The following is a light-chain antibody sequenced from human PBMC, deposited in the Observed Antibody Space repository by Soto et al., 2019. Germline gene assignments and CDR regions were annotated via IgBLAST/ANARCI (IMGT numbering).Light chain of an antibody. CDR2: GAS. CDR1: QSVNSSY. Sequence: DIVLTQSPGTLSLSPGERATLSCRASQSVNSSYLAWYQQKPGQAPRLIIYGASSRATGIPDRFSGSGSGTDFTLTISRLEPEDFAVYYCQQYGRSPPMYTFGHGAKLEIK. J-gene: IGKJ2*01. V-gene: IGKV3-20*01. CDR3: QQYGRSPPMYT.